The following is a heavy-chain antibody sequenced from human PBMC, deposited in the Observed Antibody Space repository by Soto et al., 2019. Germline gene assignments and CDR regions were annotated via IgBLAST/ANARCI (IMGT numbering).Heavy chain of an antibody. D-gene: IGHD3-10*01. CDR2: TYYRSKWFH. V-gene: IGHV6-1*01. Sequence: QGQLQQSGPGLVKPSQTLSLTCAISGASVSSDFTSWNWIRQSPSRGLEWLGRTYYRSKWFHDYAASVKSRITIHPDTSKYQSSLELISMTPEDTDVYYCSRGNAIDVWGQGTVVTVYS. CDR3: SRGNAIDV. J-gene: IGHJ3*01. CDR1: GASVSSDFTS.